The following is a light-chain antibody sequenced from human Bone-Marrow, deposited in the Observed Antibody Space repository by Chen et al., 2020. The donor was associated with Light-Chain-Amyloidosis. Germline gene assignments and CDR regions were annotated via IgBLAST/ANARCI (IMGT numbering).Light chain of an antibody. Sequence: SYVLIKPSSVSVAPGQTATLACGGNNIGSTSVHWYQQTPGQAPLLVVYDDSDRPSGIPERLSGSNSGNTATLTISRVEAGDEADYYCQVWDRSSDRPVFGGGTKLTVL. CDR1: NIGSTS. CDR2: DDS. J-gene: IGLJ3*02. CDR3: QVWDRSSDRPV. V-gene: IGLV3-21*02.